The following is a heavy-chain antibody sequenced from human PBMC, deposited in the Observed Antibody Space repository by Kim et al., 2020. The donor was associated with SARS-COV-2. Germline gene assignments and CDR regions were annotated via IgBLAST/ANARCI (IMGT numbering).Heavy chain of an antibody. CDR1: GGSISSYY. CDR2: VYYNGST. CDR3: STGDSGTYGGVDLFDP. D-gene: IGHD1-26*01. V-gene: IGHV4-59*13. Sequence: SETLSLTCTVSGGSISSYYWSCIRQHPGKGLEGSGWVYYNGSTNYNHSLNSRVTISVDTSKNHHSLQLSSFTTADTTADYCSTGDSGTYGGVDLFDPW. J-gene: IGHJ5*02.